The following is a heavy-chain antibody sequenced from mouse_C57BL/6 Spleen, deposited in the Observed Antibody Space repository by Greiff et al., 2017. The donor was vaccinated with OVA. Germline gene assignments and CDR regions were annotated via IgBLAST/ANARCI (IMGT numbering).Heavy chain of an antibody. J-gene: IGHJ4*01. CDR2: ISYDGSN. D-gene: IGHD1-1*01. Sequence: VQLQQSGPGLVKPSQSLSLTCSVTGYSITSGYYWSWIRQFPGNKLEWMGYISYDGSNNYNPSLKNRISITRDTSKNQFFLKLNSVTTEDTATYYCATVDYYAMDYWGQGTSVTVSS. CDR3: ATVDYYAMDY. V-gene: IGHV3-6*01. CDR1: GYSITSGYY.